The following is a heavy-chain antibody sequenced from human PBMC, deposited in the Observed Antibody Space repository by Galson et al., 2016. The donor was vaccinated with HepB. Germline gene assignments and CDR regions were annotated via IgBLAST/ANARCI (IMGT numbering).Heavy chain of an antibody. D-gene: IGHD5-18*01. CDR2: IYYSGST. V-gene: IGHV4-39*01. CDR1: GGSISSSSYH. J-gene: IGHJ4*02. CDR3: ASGGATAMVPEIDY. Sequence: SETLSLTCTVSGGSISSSSYHWGWIRQPPGKGLEWIGSIYYSGSTYYSPSLTSRLTISVDTSKNQFSLKLSSVTAADTAVYYCASGGATAMVPEIDYWGQGTLVTVSS.